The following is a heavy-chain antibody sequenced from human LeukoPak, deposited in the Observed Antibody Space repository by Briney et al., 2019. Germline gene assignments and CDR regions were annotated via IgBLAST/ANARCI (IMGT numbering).Heavy chain of an antibody. V-gene: IGHV5-51*01. CDR2: IYTGDSDT. CDR1: GYSFTTYL. CDR3: ARREYCSDTTCSACLDC. D-gene: IGHD2-2*01. Sequence: GESLQISCMGSGYSFTTYLIGGARPMRGKGLEWMGIIYTGDSDTRYSPSFQGQVTLSADTSTNTAYLQWSSLNASDTAMYFCARREYCSDTTCSACLDCWGQGAIVTVSS. J-gene: IGHJ4*02.